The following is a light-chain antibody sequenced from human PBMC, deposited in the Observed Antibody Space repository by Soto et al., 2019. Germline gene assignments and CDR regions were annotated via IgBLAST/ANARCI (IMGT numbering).Light chain of an antibody. Sequence: QSALTQPASVSGSPGQPITISCTGTSSDVGGYNFVSWYQREAGKAPKLLIYEVSNRPSGVSNRFSGSKSGNTASLTISGLQGEDEADYYCSSYTSRNTLIFGGGTQLTVL. V-gene: IGLV2-14*01. CDR2: EVS. J-gene: IGLJ2*01. CDR3: SSYTSRNTLI. CDR1: SSDVGGYNF.